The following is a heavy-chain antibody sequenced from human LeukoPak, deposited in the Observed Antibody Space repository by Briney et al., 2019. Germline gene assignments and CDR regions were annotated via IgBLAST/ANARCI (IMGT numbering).Heavy chain of an antibody. CDR2: MKKDGSET. J-gene: IGHJ4*02. V-gene: IGHV3-7*01. CDR3: GRHRSGSGTYFIDY. D-gene: IGHD3-10*01. Sequence: GGCLRLSCVVSGFTFSSYSMIWVRQAPGKGLQWGANMKKDGSETKYADSVKGRFTISRDNARNSLYLQMTSLRAEDTAVYYCGRHRSGSGTYFIDYWGQGTLVSVSS. CDR1: GFTFSSYS.